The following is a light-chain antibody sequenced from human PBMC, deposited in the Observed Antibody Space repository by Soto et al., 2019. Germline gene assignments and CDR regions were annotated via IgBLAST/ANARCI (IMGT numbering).Light chain of an antibody. Sequence: EIVLTQSPATLSLSPGERATLSCRASQSLGYYLAWFQQKRGQAPRLLIYDASNRASGIPARFSGSGSGTDFTLTISSLDPEDFAVYYCQQRRDWPLTCGGGTKLEI. V-gene: IGKV3-11*01. CDR1: QSLGYY. J-gene: IGKJ4*01. CDR3: QQRRDWPLT. CDR2: DAS.